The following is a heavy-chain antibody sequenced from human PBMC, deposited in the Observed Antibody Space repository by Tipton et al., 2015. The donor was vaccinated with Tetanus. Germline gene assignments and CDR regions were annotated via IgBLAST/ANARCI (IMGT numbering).Heavy chain of an antibody. J-gene: IGHJ4*02. CDR2: ITSGETI. D-gene: IGHD5-12*01. CDR3: ARVVNSDYDVREKALDY. V-gene: IGHV3-11*01. CDR1: GGSISSGGSF. Sequence: SLRLSCTVSGGSISSGGSFWSWIRQHPGKDLEWISYITSGETIYYADSVKGRFSVSRANSDNSIYLQMNSMRADDTAVYYCARVVNSDYDVREKALDYWGQGVLVTVSS.